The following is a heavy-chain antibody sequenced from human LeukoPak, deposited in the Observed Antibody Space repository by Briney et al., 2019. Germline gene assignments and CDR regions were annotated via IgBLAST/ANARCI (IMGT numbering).Heavy chain of an antibody. Sequence: PGGSLRLSCAASGFTFSDYYMSWIRQAPGKGLEWVSYISSSGSTIYYADSVEGRFTISRDNAKNSLYLQMNSLRAEDTAVYYCARDYYYDSSGYCDYWGQGTLVTVSS. CDR2: ISSSGSTI. V-gene: IGHV3-11*04. J-gene: IGHJ4*02. D-gene: IGHD3-22*01. CDR3: ARDYYYDSSGYCDY. CDR1: GFTFSDYY.